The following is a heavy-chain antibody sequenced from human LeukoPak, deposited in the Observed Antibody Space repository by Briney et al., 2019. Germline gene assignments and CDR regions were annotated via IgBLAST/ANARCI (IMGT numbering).Heavy chain of an antibody. CDR1: GYSISSGYY. D-gene: IGHD2-21*01. Sequence: SETLSLTCTVSGYSISSGYYWGWIRQPPGKGLEWIGSIYHSGSTYYNPSLKSRATISLDTSKNHFSLNLRSMQASDTAVYYCARAFCVGECFVLHIFFDSWGQGTLVTVSS. J-gene: IGHJ4*02. CDR3: ARAFCVGECFVLHIFFDS. V-gene: IGHV4-38-2*02. CDR2: IYHSGST.